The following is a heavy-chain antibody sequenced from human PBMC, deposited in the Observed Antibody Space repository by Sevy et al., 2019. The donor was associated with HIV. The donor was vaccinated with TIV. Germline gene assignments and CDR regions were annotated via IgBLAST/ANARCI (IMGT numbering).Heavy chain of an antibody. J-gene: IGHJ6*02. CDR3: ARDKMGYYGMDV. CDR1: GFSFSTYS. Sequence: GGSLRLSCAASGFSFSTYSMNWVRQAPGKGLEWVSYISSSSSTIYYADSVKGRFTISRDNAKNSLYLQMNSLRDEDTAVYYCARDKMGYYGMDVWGLGTTVTVSS. V-gene: IGHV3-48*02. CDR2: ISSSSSTI. D-gene: IGHD2-8*01.